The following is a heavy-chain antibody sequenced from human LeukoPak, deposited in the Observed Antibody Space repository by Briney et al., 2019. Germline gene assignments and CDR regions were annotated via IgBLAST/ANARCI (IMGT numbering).Heavy chain of an antibody. CDR3: AAGHYDILTGPDYYFDY. V-gene: IGHV1-58*02. D-gene: IGHD3-9*01. CDR2: IVVGSGNT. J-gene: IGHJ4*02. CDR1: GFTFTSSA. Sequence: GASVKVSCKASGFTFTSSAMQWVRQARGQRLEWIGWIVVGSGNTNYAQKFQERVTITRDMSTSTAYMELSSLRSEDTAVYYCAAGHYDILTGPDYYFDYWGQGTLSPSPQ.